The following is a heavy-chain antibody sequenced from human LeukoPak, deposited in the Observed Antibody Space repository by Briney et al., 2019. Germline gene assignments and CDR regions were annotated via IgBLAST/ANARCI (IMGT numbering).Heavy chain of an antibody. CDR1: GFSFSSYA. V-gene: IGHV3-21*01. J-gene: IGHJ4*02. CDR2: ISSSSKYI. CDR3: AREPFWSGYYSNLHFDY. Sequence: AGGSLRLSCAASGFSFSSYAMNWVRQAPGKGLEWVSSISSSSKYIYYADSVKGRFTIPRDNAKNSLYLQMSSLRAEDTAVYYCAREPFWSGYYSNLHFDYWGQGTLVTVSS. D-gene: IGHD3-3*01.